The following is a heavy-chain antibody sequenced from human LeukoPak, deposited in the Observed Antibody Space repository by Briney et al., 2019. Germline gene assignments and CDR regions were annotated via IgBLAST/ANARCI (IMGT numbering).Heavy chain of an antibody. Sequence: GGSLRLSCAASGFTFSSYSMNWVRQAPGKGLEWVSSISSSSSYIYYADSVKGRFTISRDNAKNTMYLQMNSLRAEDTAVYYCAKRIQSAMAMGYWGQGTLVTVSS. CDR3: AKRIQSAMAMGY. J-gene: IGHJ4*02. CDR1: GFTFSSYS. V-gene: IGHV3-21*04. D-gene: IGHD5-18*01. CDR2: ISSSSSYI.